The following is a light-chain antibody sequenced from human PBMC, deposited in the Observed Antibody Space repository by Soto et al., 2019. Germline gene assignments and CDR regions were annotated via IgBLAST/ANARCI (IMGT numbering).Light chain of an antibody. CDR2: DAS. CDR1: QSVSSN. CDR3: QQHGQWPIT. Sequence: EIVMTQSPATLSVSPGERATLSCRASQSVSSNLAWYQQKPGQAPRLLIYDASTRATGIPARFSGSGSGTEFTLTISSLQPEDFATYYCQQHGQWPITFGQGTRLEI. J-gene: IGKJ5*01. V-gene: IGKV3-15*01.